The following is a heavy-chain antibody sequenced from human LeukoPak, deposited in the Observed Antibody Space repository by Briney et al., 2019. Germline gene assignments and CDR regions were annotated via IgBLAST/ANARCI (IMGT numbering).Heavy chain of an antibody. J-gene: IGHJ4*02. CDR1: RLTFTYW. D-gene: IGHD3-3*01. CDR3: ASSFSDDFWSGHF. V-gene: IGHV3-7*01. CDR2: IKQDGGEK. Sequence: QAGGSLRLSCAASRLTFTYWMSWVRQAPGKGLEWVANIKQDGGEKYCVDSVKGRFTIFRNNAKKSLYLQMNSLRAEDTAVYYCASSFSDDFWSGHFWGQGTLVTVSS.